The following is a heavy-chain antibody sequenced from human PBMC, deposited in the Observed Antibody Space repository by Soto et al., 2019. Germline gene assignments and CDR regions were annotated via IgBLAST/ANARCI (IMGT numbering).Heavy chain of an antibody. V-gene: IGHV1-18*01. CDR2: ISTYNGNT. CDR3: ARVRHDYDDYVDYYYYYLDV. J-gene: IGHJ6*03. Sequence: QVQLVQSGAEVKKPGASVKVSCKASGYTFTSYGISWVRQAPGQGLEWMGWISTYNGNTNYAQKLQGRVTMSTDTSTSTAYMELRSLRCDDTAVYYCARVRHDYDDYVDYYYYYLDVWGKGTTVTVSS. CDR1: GYTFTSYG. D-gene: IGHD4-17*01.